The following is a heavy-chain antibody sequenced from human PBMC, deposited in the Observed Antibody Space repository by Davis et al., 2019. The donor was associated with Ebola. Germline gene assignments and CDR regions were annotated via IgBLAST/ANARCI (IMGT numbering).Heavy chain of an antibody. V-gene: IGHV3-7*03. CDR2: INQDESEK. CDR1: GFTFSHYW. D-gene: IGHD5-12*01. Sequence: GGSPRLSCAASGFTFSHYWMSWVRQAPGKGPEWVAIINQDESEKYYVDSVKGRFTISRDNAKNSLFMQMNSLRAEETAVYYCVSGDGRGSSYDMDVWGQGTTVTVSS. J-gene: IGHJ6*02. CDR3: VSGDGRGSSYDMDV.